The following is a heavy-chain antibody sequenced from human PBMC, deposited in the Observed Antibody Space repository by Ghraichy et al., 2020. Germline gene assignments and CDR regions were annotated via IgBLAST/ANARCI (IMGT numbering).Heavy chain of an antibody. CDR3: SRRYIAAADYYDS. CDR2: IHYTGST. Sequence: SETLSLTCSVSGASIRSSSYYWGWVRQPPGKGLEWIGSIHYTGSTFYNPPLKSRATISVDTSKAQFSLKLSSVTAADTAVYYCSRRYIAAADYYDSWGQGTLVNVSS. D-gene: IGHD6-25*01. V-gene: IGHV4-39*01. J-gene: IGHJ4*02. CDR1: GASIRSSSYY.